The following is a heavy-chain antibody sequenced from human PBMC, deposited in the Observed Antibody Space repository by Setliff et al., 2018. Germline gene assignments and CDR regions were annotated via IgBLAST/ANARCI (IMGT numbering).Heavy chain of an antibody. CDR1: AFTFSKYA. V-gene: IGHV3-23*01. CDR2: IGASGHNT. Sequence: GSLRLSCAASAFTFSKYAVTWVRQAPGKGLQWVASIGASGHNTYYADFVKGRFTISRDNSGNTLYLLMNSLRGDDTASYYCARDPKGDYVGAFDPWGQGILVTVS. CDR3: ARDPKGDYVGAFDP. D-gene: IGHD4-17*01. J-gene: IGHJ5*02.